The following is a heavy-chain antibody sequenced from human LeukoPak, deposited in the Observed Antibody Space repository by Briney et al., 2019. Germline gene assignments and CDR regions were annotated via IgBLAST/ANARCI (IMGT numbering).Heavy chain of an antibody. CDR2: INPVSGGT. V-gene: IGHV1-2*02. J-gene: IGHJ4*02. CDR3: ARANFLSCSSTSCLFDY. Sequence: GASVKVSCKASEYTYTEYYLHWVRQAPGQGFEWMGWINPVSGGTNYVQKFQGRVTMTRDTSISTAYMELSRLRSDDTAVYYCARANFLSCSSTSCLFDYWGQGTLVTVSS. CDR1: EYTYTEYY. D-gene: IGHD2-2*01.